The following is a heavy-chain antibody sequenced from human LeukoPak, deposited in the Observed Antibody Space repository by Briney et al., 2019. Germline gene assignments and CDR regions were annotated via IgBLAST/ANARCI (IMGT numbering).Heavy chain of an antibody. CDR1: GGSFSGYY. J-gene: IGHJ6*03. Sequence: PSETLSLTCAVYGGSFSGYYWSWIRQPPGKGLEWIGEINHSGSTNYNPSLKSRVTISVDTSKNQFSLKLSSVTAADTAVYYCARRRYCSSTSCYRGLRSDYYYMDVWGKGTTVTVSS. D-gene: IGHD2-2*02. CDR3: ARRRYCSSTSCYRGLRSDYYYMDV. CDR2: INHSGST. V-gene: IGHV4-34*01.